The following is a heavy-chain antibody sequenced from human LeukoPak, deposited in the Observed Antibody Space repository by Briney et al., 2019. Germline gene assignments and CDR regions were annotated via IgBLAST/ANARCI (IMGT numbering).Heavy chain of an antibody. CDR1: GFTFSSYG. CDR2: IWYDGSNK. J-gene: IGHJ4*02. Sequence: PGGSLRLSCAASGFTFSSYGMHWVRQAPGKGLEWVAVIWYDGSNKYYADSVEGRLTISRDNSKNTLSLQMNSLRTEDTAVFYCAKGSGGSGSFYNHFDCWGQGTLVTVSS. CDR3: AKGSGGSGSFYNHFDC. V-gene: IGHV3-30*02. D-gene: IGHD3-10*01.